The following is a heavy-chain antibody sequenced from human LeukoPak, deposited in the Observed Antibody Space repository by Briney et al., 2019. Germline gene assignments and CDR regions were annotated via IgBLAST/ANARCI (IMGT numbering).Heavy chain of an antibody. J-gene: IGHJ4*02. CDR2: INNKANT. Sequence: SETLSLSCAAYGGSFSNYYWSWIRQPPGKGLEWVGEINNKANTNYNPYLKRLVTISVDTSKNQFSLQLSSVTAADTAVYYCARVEEYYDYVWGSYRPYLDYWGQGTLVTVSS. CDR3: ARVEEYYDYVWGSYRPYLDY. V-gene: IGHV4-34*01. D-gene: IGHD3-16*02. CDR1: GGSFSNYY.